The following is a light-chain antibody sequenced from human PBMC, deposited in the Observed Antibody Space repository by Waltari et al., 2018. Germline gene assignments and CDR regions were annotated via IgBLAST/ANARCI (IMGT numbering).Light chain of an antibody. J-gene: IGLJ2*01. CDR1: SNDVGGYNS. Sequence: QSALTQPASVSGSPGPSVTIFCAGTSNDVGGYNSVSWYQEHPGQAPRVIIYDVSERPSGVADRFYGSKSGNTASLTISGLQAEDEADYYCSSQSSNDVVLFGGGTKLTVL. CDR2: DVS. V-gene: IGLV2-14*01. CDR3: SSQSSNDVVL.